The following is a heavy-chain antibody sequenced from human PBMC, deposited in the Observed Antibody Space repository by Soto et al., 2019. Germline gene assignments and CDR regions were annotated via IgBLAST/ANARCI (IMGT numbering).Heavy chain of an antibody. CDR1: GFTFSSYG. CDR3: AKVAGTPPRLDY. Sequence: ESGGGVVQPGRSLRLSCAASGFTFSSYGMHWVRQAPGKGLEWVAVISYDGSNKYYADSVKGRFTISRDNSKNTLYLQMNSLRAEDTAVYYCAKVAGTPPRLDYWGQGTLVTVSS. CDR2: ISYDGSNK. V-gene: IGHV3-30*18. D-gene: IGHD1-7*01. J-gene: IGHJ4*02.